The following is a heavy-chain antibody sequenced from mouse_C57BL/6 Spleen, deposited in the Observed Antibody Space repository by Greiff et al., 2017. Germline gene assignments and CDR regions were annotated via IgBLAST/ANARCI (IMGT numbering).Heavy chain of an antibody. D-gene: IGHD1-1*02. Sequence: VQLVESGAELVKPGASVKLSCKASGYTFTEYTIHWVKQRSGQGLEWIGWFYPGSGSIKYNEKFKDKATMTADKSSSTVYMELSRLTSEDSAVYFCARREGVVYAMDYWGQGTSVTVSS. J-gene: IGHJ4*01. CDR1: GYTFTEYT. V-gene: IGHV1-62-2*01. CDR3: ARREGVVYAMDY. CDR2: FYPGSGSI.